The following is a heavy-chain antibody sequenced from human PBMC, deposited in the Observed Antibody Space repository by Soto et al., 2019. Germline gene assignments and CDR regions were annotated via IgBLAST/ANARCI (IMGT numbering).Heavy chain of an antibody. Sequence: GGSLRLSCAASGFTFSSYAMSWVRQAPGKGLEWVSAISGSGGSTYYADSVKGRFTISRDNSKNTLYLQMNSLRAEDTAVYYCAKDHPASRLPVLDGMGVWGQGTTVTVSS. D-gene: IGHD2-8*01. CDR2: ISGSGGST. J-gene: IGHJ6*02. CDR1: GFTFSSYA. CDR3: AKDHPASRLPVLDGMGV. V-gene: IGHV3-23*01.